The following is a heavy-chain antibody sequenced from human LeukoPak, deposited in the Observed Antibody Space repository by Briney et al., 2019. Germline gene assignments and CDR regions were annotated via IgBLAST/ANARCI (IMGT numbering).Heavy chain of an antibody. V-gene: IGHV1-2*02. CDR1: GYTFTCYY. CDR2: INPNSGGT. Sequence: ASVKVSCKASGYTFTCYYMHWVRQAPGQGREWMGWINPNSGGTNYAQKFQGRVTMTRDTSISTAYMELSRLRSDDTAVYYCARDRAVAGTGYYYYYGMDVWGQGTTVTVSS. CDR3: ARDRAVAGTGYYYYYGMDV. D-gene: IGHD6-19*01. J-gene: IGHJ6*02.